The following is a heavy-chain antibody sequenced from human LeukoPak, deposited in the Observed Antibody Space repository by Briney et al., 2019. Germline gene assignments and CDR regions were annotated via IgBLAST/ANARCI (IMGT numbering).Heavy chain of an antibody. J-gene: IGHJ4*02. V-gene: IGHV4-34*01. CDR2: INHSGST. CDR1: GFPFSSYS. Sequence: KPGGSLRLSCAASGFPFSSYSMTWVRQPPGKELEWIGEINHSGSTNYNPSLKSRVTISVDTSTKQFSLKLSSVTAADTGIYYCARGVRIAVAHPHLDYWGQGSLVTVSS. D-gene: IGHD6-19*01. CDR3: ARGVRIAVAHPHLDY.